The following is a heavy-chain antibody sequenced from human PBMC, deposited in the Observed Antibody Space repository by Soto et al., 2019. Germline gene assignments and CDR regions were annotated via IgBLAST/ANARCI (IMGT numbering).Heavy chain of an antibody. D-gene: IGHD3-10*02. Sequence: PGGSLRLSCEASGFTISECSMNWVRQAPGKGLEWLAYITIRTGNVLYADSVRGRFTISADNAESSVILQMNSLRDEDSAVYFCVRDRDVYRDMFDADLWGQGTLVTVSS. CDR1: GFTISECS. CDR3: VRDRDVYRDMFDADL. J-gene: IGHJ4*01. CDR2: ITIRTGNV. V-gene: IGHV3-48*02.